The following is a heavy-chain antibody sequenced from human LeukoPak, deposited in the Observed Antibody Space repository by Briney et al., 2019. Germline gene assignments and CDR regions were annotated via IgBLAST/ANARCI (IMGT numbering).Heavy chain of an antibody. CDR3: ARVKSVAGTAVAVDY. V-gene: IGHV4-4*02. D-gene: IGHD6-19*01. J-gene: IGHJ4*02. CDR2: IYHSGGT. CDR1: GGSISSSNW. Sequence: SGTLSLTCAVSGGSISSSNWWNWVRQPPGKGLEWIGEIYHSGGTSYNPSLKSRVTISVDKSKNQFSLKLSSVTAADTAVYYCARVKSVAGTAVAVDYWGQGTLVTVSS.